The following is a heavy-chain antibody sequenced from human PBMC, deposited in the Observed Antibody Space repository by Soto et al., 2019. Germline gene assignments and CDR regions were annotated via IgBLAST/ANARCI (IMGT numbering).Heavy chain of an antibody. V-gene: IGHV3-33*01. J-gene: IGHJ2*01. Sequence: PGGSLRLSCAASGFTFSSYAMHWVRQAPGKGLEWVAVIWYDGNNKYYEDSVKGRFTVSRDNSKNTLYLQMNSLRAEDTAVYYCARPLWRNDYNWGYFDLWGRGTLVTVSS. CDR2: IWYDGNNK. D-gene: IGHD4-4*01. CDR1: GFTFSSYA. CDR3: ARPLWRNDYNWGYFDL.